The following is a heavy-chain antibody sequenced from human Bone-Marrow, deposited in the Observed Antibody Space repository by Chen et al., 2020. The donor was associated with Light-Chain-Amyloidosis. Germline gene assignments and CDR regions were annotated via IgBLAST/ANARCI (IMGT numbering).Heavy chain of an antibody. J-gene: IGHJ3*02. CDR3: AATRWELLRNAFNI. Sequence: EVQLVESGGGLVKPGGSLRLSCAASGFTFNTYSMNWVRQAPGKGLEWVSTISSRSSYTYYADSVQGRFTISRDNTKNSLFLQMSSLRADDTAVYYCAATRWELLRNAFNIGGQGAMVTVSS. V-gene: IGHV3-21*06. CDR1: GFTFNTYS. D-gene: IGHD1-26*01. CDR2: ISSRSSYT.